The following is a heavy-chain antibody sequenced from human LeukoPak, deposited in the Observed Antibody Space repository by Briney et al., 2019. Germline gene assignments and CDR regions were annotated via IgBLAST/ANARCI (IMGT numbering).Heavy chain of an antibody. V-gene: IGHV3-30-3*01. J-gene: IGHJ5*02. Sequence: GGSLRLSCAASGFTFSSYAMHWVRQAPGKGLEWVAVISYDGSNKYYADSVKGRLTISRDNSKNTLYLQMNSLRAEDTAVYYCAREGAGSWFDPWGQGTLVTVSS. CDR2: ISYDGSNK. D-gene: IGHD1-26*01. CDR1: GFTFSSYA. CDR3: AREGAGSWFDP.